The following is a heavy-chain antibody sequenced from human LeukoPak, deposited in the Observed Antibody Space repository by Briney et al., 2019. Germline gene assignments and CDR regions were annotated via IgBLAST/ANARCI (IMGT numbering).Heavy chain of an antibody. J-gene: IGHJ4*02. D-gene: IGHD3-16*01. CDR3: AGEGDRDY. CDR2: INHSGST. CDR1: GGSFSGYY. V-gene: IGHV4-34*01. Sequence: SETLSLTCAVYGGSFSGYYWSWIRQPPGKGLEWIGEINHSGSTNYNPSLKSRVTISVDTSKNQFSLKLSSVTAADTAVYYCAGEGDRDYWGQGTLVTVSS.